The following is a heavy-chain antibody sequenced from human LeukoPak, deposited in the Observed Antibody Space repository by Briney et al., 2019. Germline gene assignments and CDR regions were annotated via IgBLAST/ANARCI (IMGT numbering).Heavy chain of an antibody. CDR2: IRYDGSNK. D-gene: IGHD6-13*01. V-gene: IGHV3-30*02. J-gene: IGHJ4*02. Sequence: GGSLRLSCAASGFTFSSYGMHWVRQAPGKGLEWVAFIRYDGSNKYYADSVKGRFTISRDDSKNTLYLQTNSLRAEDTAVYYCAKDLFQGAAAGPDYWGQGTLVTVSS. CDR3: AKDLFQGAAAGPDY. CDR1: GFTFSSYG.